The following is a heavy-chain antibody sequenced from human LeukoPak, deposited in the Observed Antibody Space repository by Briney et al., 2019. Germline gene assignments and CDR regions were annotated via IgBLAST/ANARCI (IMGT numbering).Heavy chain of an antibody. CDR1: GLTFSNAW. D-gene: IGHD3-9*01. CDR3: TTGYYDILTGYFSFDY. CDR2: IKTKTDGGTT. Sequence: GGSLRLSCAASGLTFSNAWMSWVRQAPGKGLEWVGRIKTKTDGGTTDYAAPVEGRSTISRDDSKNTLYLQMNSLKAEDTAVYFCTTGYYDILTGYFSFDYWGQGTLVTVSS. V-gene: IGHV3-15*01. J-gene: IGHJ4*02.